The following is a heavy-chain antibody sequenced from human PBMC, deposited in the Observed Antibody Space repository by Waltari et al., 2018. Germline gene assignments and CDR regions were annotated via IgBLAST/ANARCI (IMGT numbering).Heavy chain of an antibody. CDR2: IYYSGST. Sequence: QVQLQESGPGLVTPSQTLSLTCTVSGGSISRGDYYWRWIRQPPGKGLEWIGYIYYSGSTYYNPSRKSRVTISVDTSKNQFSLKLSSVTAADTAVYYCARDIVVVPAAIGAFDIWGQGTMVTVSS. D-gene: IGHD2-2*01. CDR1: GGSISRGDYY. J-gene: IGHJ3*02. V-gene: IGHV4-30-4*08. CDR3: ARDIVVVPAAIGAFDI.